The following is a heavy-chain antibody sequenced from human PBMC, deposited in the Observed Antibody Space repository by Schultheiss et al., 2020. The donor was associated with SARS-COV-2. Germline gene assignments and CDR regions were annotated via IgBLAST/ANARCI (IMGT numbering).Heavy chain of an antibody. CDR1: GGSISSSSYY. CDR2: IYHSGST. V-gene: IGHV4-30-2*01. J-gene: IGHJ4*02. CDR3: AREVWSVSDGYYYFDY. D-gene: IGHD5/OR15-5a*01. Sequence: SETLSLTCTVSGGSISSSSYYWSWIRQPPGKGLEWIGYIYHSGSTYYNPSLKSRVTISVDRSKNQFSLKLSSVTAADTAVYYCAREVWSVSDGYYYFDYWGQGTLVTVSS.